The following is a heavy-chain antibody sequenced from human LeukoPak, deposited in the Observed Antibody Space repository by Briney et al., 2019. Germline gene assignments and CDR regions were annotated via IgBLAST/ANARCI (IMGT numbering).Heavy chain of an antibody. Sequence: GGSLRLSCAASGFTFSSYSMNWVRQAPGKGLEWVSSISSSSSYIYYADSVKGRFTISRDNAKNSLYLQMNSLRAEDTAVYCCASISLNWFDPWGQGTLVTVSS. J-gene: IGHJ5*02. CDR2: ISSSSSYI. CDR1: GFTFSSYS. CDR3: ASISLNWFDP. V-gene: IGHV3-21*01.